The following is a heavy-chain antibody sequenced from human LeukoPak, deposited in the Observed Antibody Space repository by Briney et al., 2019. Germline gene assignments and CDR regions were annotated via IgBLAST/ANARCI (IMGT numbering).Heavy chain of an antibody. Sequence: GGSLRLSCAASGFTFSSYSMNWVRQAPGKGLEWVSSISSSSSYIYYADSVKGRFTISRDNAKNSLYLQMNSLRAEDTAVYYCARVSVWDTLYYYESTGYLVYWGQGALVTVSS. CDR1: GFTFSSYS. D-gene: IGHD3-22*01. CDR3: ARVSVWDTLYYYESTGYLVY. V-gene: IGHV3-21*01. J-gene: IGHJ4*02. CDR2: ISSSSSYI.